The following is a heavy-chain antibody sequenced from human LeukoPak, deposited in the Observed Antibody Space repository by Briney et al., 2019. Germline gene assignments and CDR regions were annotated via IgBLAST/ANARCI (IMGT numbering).Heavy chain of an antibody. CDR2: IYYSGST. CDR3: ARDVRNYYYYGMDV. CDR1: GGSISSGDYY. V-gene: IGHV4-30-4*01. J-gene: IGHJ6*02. Sequence: PSETLSLTCTVSGGSISSGDYYWSWIRQPPRKGLEWIGYIYYSGSTYYNPSLKSRVTISVDTSKNQFSLKLSSVTAADTAVYYCARDVRNYYYYGMDVWGQGTTVTVSS.